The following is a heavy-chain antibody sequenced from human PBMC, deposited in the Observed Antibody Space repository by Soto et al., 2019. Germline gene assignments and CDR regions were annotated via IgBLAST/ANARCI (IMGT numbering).Heavy chain of an antibody. CDR3: ARRGSSWRFDP. J-gene: IGHJ5*02. Sequence: SETLSLTCTVSGGSISSSSYYWGWIRQPPGKGLEWIGSIYYSGSTYYNPSLKSRVTISVDTSKNQFSLKLSSVTAADTAVYYCARRGSSWRFDPWGQGTLVTVSS. V-gene: IGHV4-39*01. CDR2: IYYSGST. D-gene: IGHD6-13*01. CDR1: GGSISSSSYY.